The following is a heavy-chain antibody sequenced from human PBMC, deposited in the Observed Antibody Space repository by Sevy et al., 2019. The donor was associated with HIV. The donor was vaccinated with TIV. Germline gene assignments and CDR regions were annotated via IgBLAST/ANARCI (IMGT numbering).Heavy chain of an antibody. CDR2: ISSSGSTI. CDR3: ARVRWKEDWSIVVVPAAIDSYYGMDV. D-gene: IGHD2-2*02. CDR1: GFTFSDYY. V-gene: IGHV3-11*04. Sequence: GESLKISCAASGFTFSDYYMSWIRQAPGKGLEWVSYISSSGSTIYYADSVKGRFTISRDNAKNSLYLQMNSLRAEDTAVYYCARVRWKEDWSIVVVPAAIDSYYGMDVWGQGTTVTVSS. J-gene: IGHJ6*02.